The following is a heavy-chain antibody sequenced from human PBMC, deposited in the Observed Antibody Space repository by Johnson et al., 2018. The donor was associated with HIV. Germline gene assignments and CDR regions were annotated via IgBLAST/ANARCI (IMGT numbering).Heavy chain of an antibody. CDR3: ARDRYYYDSSAQQAFDI. CDR1: GFTFSSYG. Sequence: QVQLVESGGGVVQPGGSLRLSCAASGFTFSSYGMHWVRQAPGKGLEWVAFIRYDGSNKYYADSVKGLFTISRDNSKNTLYLQMNSLRAEDTAVYYCARDRYYYDSSAQQAFDIWGQGTMVTVSS. CDR2: IRYDGSNK. J-gene: IGHJ3*02. D-gene: IGHD3-22*01. V-gene: IGHV3-30*02.